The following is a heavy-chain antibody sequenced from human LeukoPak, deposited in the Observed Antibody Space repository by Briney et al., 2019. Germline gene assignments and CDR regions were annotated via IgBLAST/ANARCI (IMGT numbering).Heavy chain of an antibody. Sequence: SETLSLTCAVYGGSFSGYYWSWLRQPPGKGLEWLGEINHSGSTNYNPSLKSRVTISVDTSKNQFSLKLSSVTAADTAVYYCARETSRITMIVVVTPHYYFDYWGQGTLVTVSS. J-gene: IGHJ4*02. CDR1: GGSFSGYY. V-gene: IGHV4-34*01. CDR3: ARETSRITMIVVVTPHYYFDY. CDR2: INHSGST. D-gene: IGHD3-22*01.